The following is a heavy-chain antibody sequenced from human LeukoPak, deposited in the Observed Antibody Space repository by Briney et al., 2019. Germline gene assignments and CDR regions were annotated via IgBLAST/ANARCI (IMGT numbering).Heavy chain of an antibody. Sequence: GGSLRLSCSASGLTFSLYSMHWVRQAPGKGLEYVSGISTNGGRTYYADSVKGRFTISRDNSKNTLYLQMSTLRAEDTAVYYCVTELGIGSFDIWGQGTMVTVSS. D-gene: IGHD7-27*01. J-gene: IGHJ3*02. CDR2: ISTNGGRT. V-gene: IGHV3-64D*06. CDR1: GLTFSLYS. CDR3: VTELGIGSFDI.